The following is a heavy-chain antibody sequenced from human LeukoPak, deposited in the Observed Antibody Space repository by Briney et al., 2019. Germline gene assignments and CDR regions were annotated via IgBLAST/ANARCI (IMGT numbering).Heavy chain of an antibody. J-gene: IGHJ4*02. V-gene: IGHV1-2*02. CDR3: ATTNYDFWSGYYTNYFDY. CDR2: INPNSGGT. Sequence: ASVKVSCKASGYTFTGYYMHWVRQAPGQGLEWMGWINPNSGGTNYAQKFQGRVTITRNTSISTAYMELSSLRSEDTAVYYCATTNYDFWSGYYTNYFDYWGQGTLVTVSS. D-gene: IGHD3-3*01. CDR1: GYTFTGYY.